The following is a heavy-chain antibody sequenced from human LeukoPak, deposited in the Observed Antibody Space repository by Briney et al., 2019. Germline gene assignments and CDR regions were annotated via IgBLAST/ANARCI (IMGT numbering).Heavy chain of an antibody. J-gene: IGHJ4*02. CDR3: ASRDGQYYDILTGYPGY. Sequence: GRSLTLSCPASGFTFINYAMHWLRQAPGKGLEGVAVISYYGSNKYYAHSLKGRFTICRDNSKNTLYLQMNSLRAEDTAVYYCASRDGQYYDILTGYPGYWGQGTMVSDCS. CDR2: ISYYGSNK. D-gene: IGHD3-9*01. V-gene: IGHV3-30-3*01. CDR1: GFTFINYA.